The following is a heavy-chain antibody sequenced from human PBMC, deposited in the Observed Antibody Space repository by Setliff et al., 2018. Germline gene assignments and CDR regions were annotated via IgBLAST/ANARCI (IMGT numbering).Heavy chain of an antibody. Sequence: SETLSLTCTVSDGSISSGNDYWSWIRQPAGKGLEWIGHIQTSGTTNYNPSLKSRVTISVDTSKNQFSLKLSAVTAADTAVYFCAREDGSNYYYYYMDIWGKGTTVTVSS. CDR1: DGSISSGNDY. CDR2: IQTSGTT. D-gene: IGHD3-10*01. V-gene: IGHV4-61*09. CDR3: AREDGSNYYYYYMDI. J-gene: IGHJ6*03.